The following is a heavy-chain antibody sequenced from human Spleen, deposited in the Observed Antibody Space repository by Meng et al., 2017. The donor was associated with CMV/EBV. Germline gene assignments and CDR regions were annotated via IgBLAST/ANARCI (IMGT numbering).Heavy chain of an antibody. Sequence: QVPAQESGPGLVLPSQAPSPTCTVYGGSFSSGVYYWSWIRQPPGKGLEWIGYIYYSGSTYSNASLKSRVTISIDRSKNQFSLKLSSVTAADTAVYYCARDRKHYGERGWFDPWGQGTLVTVSS. J-gene: IGHJ5*02. V-gene: IGHV4-30-4*01. CDR1: GGSFSSGVYY. CDR3: ARDRKHYGERGWFDP. CDR2: IYYSGST. D-gene: IGHD4-17*01.